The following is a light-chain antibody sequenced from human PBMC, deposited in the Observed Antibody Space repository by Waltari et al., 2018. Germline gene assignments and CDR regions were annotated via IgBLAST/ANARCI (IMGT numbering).Light chain of an antibody. CDR3: NSYAGNNNWV. Sequence: QSALTQPPSASGSPGQSVTISCTGTSSDVGGYNYVPWYQQYPGKAPKLMISEVSKRPSGVPDRFSGSKSGNTASLTVSGLQAEDEADYYCNSYAGNNNWVFGGGTKLTVL. CDR1: SSDVGGYNY. CDR2: EVS. V-gene: IGLV2-8*01. J-gene: IGLJ3*02.